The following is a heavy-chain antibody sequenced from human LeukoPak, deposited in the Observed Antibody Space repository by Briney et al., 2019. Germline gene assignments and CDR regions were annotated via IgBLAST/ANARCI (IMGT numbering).Heavy chain of an antibody. J-gene: IGHJ4*02. CDR2: ISSSSSTI. D-gene: IGHD2-2*01. CDR1: GFTFSSYS. CDR3: AKDLVAGWVVVPAATQDY. V-gene: IGHV3-48*01. Sequence: GGSLRLSCAASGFTFSSYSMNWVRQAPGKGLEWVSYISSSSSTIYYADSVKGRFTISRDNAKNSLYLQMNSLRAEDTAVYYCAKDLVAGWVVVPAATQDYWGQGTLVTVSS.